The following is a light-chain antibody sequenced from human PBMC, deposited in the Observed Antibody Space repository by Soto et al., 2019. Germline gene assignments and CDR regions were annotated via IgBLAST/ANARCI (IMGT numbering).Light chain of an antibody. Sequence: QSVLTQPASVSGSPGQSITISCTGTSIDVGGYNYVSWYQQHPGKAPKLMIYDVSNRPSGVSNRFSGSKSGNTASLTISGLQAEDEADYYCSSYTSSSTPVVFGGGTKLTV. CDR3: SSYTSSSTPVV. V-gene: IGLV2-14*01. J-gene: IGLJ2*01. CDR2: DVS. CDR1: SIDVGGYNY.